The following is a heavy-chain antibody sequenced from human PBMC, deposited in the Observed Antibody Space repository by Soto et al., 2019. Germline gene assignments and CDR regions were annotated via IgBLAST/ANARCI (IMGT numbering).Heavy chain of an antibody. Sequence: EVQLVESGGGLVKSGGSLRLSCAASGFTFSSYSMNWVRQAPGKGLEWVSSINYKSHIDYADSVKGRFTTSRDNAKNSLYLQMNSLRAEDTAVYFCARDLISAGYYYYVDVWGIGTTVTVSS. D-gene: IGHD2-21*01. CDR1: GFTFSSYS. CDR3: ARDLISAGYYYYVDV. V-gene: IGHV3-21*01. J-gene: IGHJ6*03. CDR2: INYKSHI.